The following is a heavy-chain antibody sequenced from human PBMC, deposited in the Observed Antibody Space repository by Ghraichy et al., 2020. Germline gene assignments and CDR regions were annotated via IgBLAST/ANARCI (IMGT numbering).Heavy chain of an antibody. CDR2: ISPYNGNT. Sequence: ASVKVSCKASGYTFTAYAVSWVRQAPGHGLEWMGWISPYNGNTKYPQKFQGRVTVTTDTYTSTAYMELRSLRSDDTAVYYCARGGISRFSGQNDYWGQGTLVTVSS. V-gene: IGHV1-18*01. CDR3: ARGGISRFSGQNDY. J-gene: IGHJ4*02. CDR1: GYTFTAYA. D-gene: IGHD1-14*01.